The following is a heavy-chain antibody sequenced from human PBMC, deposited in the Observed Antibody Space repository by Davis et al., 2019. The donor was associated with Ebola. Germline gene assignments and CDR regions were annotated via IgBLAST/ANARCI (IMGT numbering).Heavy chain of an antibody. Sequence: SLKISCAASGFTFDDYAMHWVRQAPGKGLEWVSGISWNSGSISYADSVKGRFTISRDNAKNSLYLQMNSLRAEDTALYYCAKDRSSNYYYYYGMDVWGQGTTVTVSS. D-gene: IGHD6-13*01. CDR2: ISWNSGSI. CDR3: AKDRSSNYYYYYGMDV. CDR1: GFTFDDYA. V-gene: IGHV3-9*01. J-gene: IGHJ6*02.